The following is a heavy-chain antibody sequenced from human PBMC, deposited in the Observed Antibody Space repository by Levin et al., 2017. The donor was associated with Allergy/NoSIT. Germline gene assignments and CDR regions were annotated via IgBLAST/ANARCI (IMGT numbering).Heavy chain of an antibody. D-gene: IGHD4-17*01. CDR1: GFTFSSYA. Sequence: GESLKISCAASGFTFSSYAMSWVRQAPGKGLEWVSAISGSGGSTYYADSVKGRFTISRDNSKNTLYLQMNSLRAEDTAVYYCANSPPQQMTTVTTIDYWGQGTLVTVSS. CDR3: ANSPPQQMTTVTTIDY. V-gene: IGHV3-23*01. J-gene: IGHJ4*02. CDR2: ISGSGGST.